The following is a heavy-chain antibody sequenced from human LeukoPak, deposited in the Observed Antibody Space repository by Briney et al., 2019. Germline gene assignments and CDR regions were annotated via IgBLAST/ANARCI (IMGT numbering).Heavy chain of an antibody. D-gene: IGHD3-22*01. V-gene: IGHV1-2*06. J-gene: IGHJ4*02. CDR1: GYTFTGYY. CDR3: ARDHDSSGYYVD. CDR2: INPNSGGT. Sequence: ASVKVSCTASGYTFTGYYMHWVRQAPGQGLEWMGRINPNSGGTNYAQKFQGRVTMTRDTSISTAYMELSRLRSDDTAVYYCARDHDSSGYYVDWGQGTLVTVSS.